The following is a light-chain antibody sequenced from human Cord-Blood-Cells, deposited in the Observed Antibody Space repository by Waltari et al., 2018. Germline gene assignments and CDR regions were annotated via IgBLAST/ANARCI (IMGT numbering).Light chain of an antibody. CDR1: QSVSSN. J-gene: IGKJ4*01. Sequence: EIVMTQSPATLSVSPGERATLSCRASQSVSSNLAWYPQKPGQAPRLLIYGASTRATGIAARFSGRGCGTAFTLPISSLQYEDFAVYYCQQYNNWALTFGGGTKVEIK. CDR2: GAS. CDR3: QQYNNWALT. V-gene: IGKV3-15*01.